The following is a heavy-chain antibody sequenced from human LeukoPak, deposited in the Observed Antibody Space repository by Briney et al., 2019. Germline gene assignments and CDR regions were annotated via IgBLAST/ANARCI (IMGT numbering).Heavy chain of an antibody. CDR2: ISAYNGNT. J-gene: IGHJ6*02. V-gene: IGHV1-18*01. Sequence: GASVKVSCKASGYTFTSYGISWVRQAPGQGLEWMGWISAYNGNTNYAQKLQGRVTMTTDTSTSTAYMELRSLRSDDTAVYYCASGPSRYYDFWSGYYPYYYYGMDVWGQGTTVTVSS. CDR3: ASGPSRYYDFWSGYYPYYYYGMDV. D-gene: IGHD3-3*01. CDR1: GYTFTSYG.